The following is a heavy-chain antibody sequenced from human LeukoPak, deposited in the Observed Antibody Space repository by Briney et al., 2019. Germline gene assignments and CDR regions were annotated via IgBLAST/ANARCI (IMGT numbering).Heavy chain of an antibody. CDR1: GCSISSSSYY. J-gene: IGHJ4*02. CDR2: IYYSGST. V-gene: IGHV4-39*07. CDR3: ARGRDSSGWYELLYFDY. D-gene: IGHD6-19*01. Sequence: SETLSLTCTVSGCSISSSSYYWGWLRQPPGKGLEWIGSIYYSGSTYYNPSLKSRVTISVDTSKNQFSLKLSSVTAADTAVYYCARGRDSSGWYELLYFDYWGQGTLVTVSS.